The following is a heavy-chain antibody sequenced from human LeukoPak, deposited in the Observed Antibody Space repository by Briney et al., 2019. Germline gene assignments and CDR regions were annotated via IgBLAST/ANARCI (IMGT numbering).Heavy chain of an antibody. D-gene: IGHD4-23*01. CDR1: GESFSGYY. Sequence: PSETLSLTCAVYGESFSGYYWSWIRQSPGKGLEWIGEINHSGSTNYNPSLKSRVTISVDTSKNQFSLKLTSVTAADTAVYYCVRSDGGNPLTNWGQGTLVTVSS. V-gene: IGHV4-34*01. CDR3: VRSDGGNPLTN. CDR2: INHSGST. J-gene: IGHJ4*02.